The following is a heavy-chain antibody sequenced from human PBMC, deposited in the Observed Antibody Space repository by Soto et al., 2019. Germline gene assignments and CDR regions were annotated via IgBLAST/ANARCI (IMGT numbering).Heavy chain of an antibody. V-gene: IGHV3-74*01. J-gene: IGHJ4*02. CDR1: GFTFSGYW. CDR2: INSDGTYT. CDR3: TRALDGMIPTAY. D-gene: IGHD3-22*01. Sequence: EVQLVESGGGLVQPGGSLRLSCAASGFTFSGYWKHWVRQAPGKGLTWVSRINSDGTYTSSADSVRGRFTISRDDARNTLYLQMNSLRIEDTAVYYCTRALDGMIPTAYWGQGTLVTVSS.